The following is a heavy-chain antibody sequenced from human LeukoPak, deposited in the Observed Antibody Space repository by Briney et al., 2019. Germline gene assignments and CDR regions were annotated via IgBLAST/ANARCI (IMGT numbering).Heavy chain of an antibody. Sequence: SETLSLTCGVSGGSFSFYYWSWIRQPPGKGLGWIGEISQSGSTNYNPSLKSRVNISLDTSENQFSLKLSSVTAADTAVYYCARALGAFDIWGQGTMVTVSS. J-gene: IGHJ3*02. V-gene: IGHV4-34*01. CDR3: ARALGAFDI. CDR1: GGSFSFYY. CDR2: ISQSGST.